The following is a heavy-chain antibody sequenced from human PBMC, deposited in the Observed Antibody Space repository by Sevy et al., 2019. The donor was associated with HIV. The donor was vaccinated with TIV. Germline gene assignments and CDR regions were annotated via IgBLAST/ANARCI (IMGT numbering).Heavy chain of an antibody. V-gene: IGHV3-30*18. D-gene: IGHD3-10*01. Sequence: GGSLRLSCTASGFNFSNYGMHWVRQAPGKGLEWVAFISYDGINKYYADSVKGRFTISRDNSQNTLYLQMNSLRTEDTAVFYCAKDNSRLLWFGESLDYWGQRTLVTVSS. J-gene: IGHJ4*02. CDR3: AKDNSRLLWFGESLDY. CDR2: ISYDGINK. CDR1: GFNFSNYG.